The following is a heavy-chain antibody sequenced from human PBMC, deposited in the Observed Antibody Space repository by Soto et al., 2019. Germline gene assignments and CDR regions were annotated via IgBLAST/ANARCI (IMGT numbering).Heavy chain of an antibody. CDR3: ARLATRYYFDY. CDR1: GGSFSGYY. V-gene: IGHV4-34*01. Sequence: SETLSLTCAVYGGSFSGYYWSWIRQPPGKGLEWIGEINHSGSTNYNPSLRSRVTISVDTSKNQFSLKLTSVTAADTAVYYCARLATRYYFDYWGQGTLVTSPQ. CDR2: INHSGST. D-gene: IGHD1-1*01. J-gene: IGHJ4*02.